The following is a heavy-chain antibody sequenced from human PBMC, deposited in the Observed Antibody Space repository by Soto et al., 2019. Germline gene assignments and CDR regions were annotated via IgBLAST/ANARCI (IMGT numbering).Heavy chain of an antibody. J-gene: IGHJ6*02. CDR1: GGSFSGYY. CDR3: ARELALRENYYGMDV. CDR2: INHSGST. V-gene: IGHV4-34*01. Sequence: PSETLSLTCAVYGGSFSGYYWSWIRQPPGKGLEWIGEINHSGSTNYNPSLKSRVTISVDTSKNQFSLKLSSVTAADTAVYYRARELALRENYYGMDVWGQGTTVTVSS. D-gene: IGHD3-3*02.